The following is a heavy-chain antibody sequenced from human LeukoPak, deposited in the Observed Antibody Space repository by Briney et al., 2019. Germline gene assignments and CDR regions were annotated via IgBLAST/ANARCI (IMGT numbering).Heavy chain of an antibody. CDR1: GFTFSSYA. CDR3: AKQSLYDSSGHFHY. Sequence: GGSLRLSCAASGFTFSSYAMTWVRQVPGKGREGASTITGSGGYTYYADSVKGRFTISRDNSKNTLFLRMNSLRAEDTAVYFCAKQSLYDSSGHFHYWGQGTLVTVSS. J-gene: IGHJ4*02. D-gene: IGHD3-22*01. V-gene: IGHV3-23*01. CDR2: ITGSGGYT.